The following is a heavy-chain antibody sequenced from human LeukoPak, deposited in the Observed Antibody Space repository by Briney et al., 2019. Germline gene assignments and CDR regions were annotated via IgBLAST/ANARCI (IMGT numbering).Heavy chain of an antibody. CDR2: ISASGSAT. D-gene: IGHD3-22*01. V-gene: IGHV3-23*01. CDR3: AKDLKPGLGI. J-gene: IGHJ4*02. Sequence: GGSLRLSCAASGFIFSNYGMNWVRQAPGKGLEWVAAISASGSATSYADSVRGRFTISRDNSKNTLYLQMNSLRAEDTAVYYCAKDLKPGLGIWGQGTLVTVSS. CDR1: GFIFSNYG.